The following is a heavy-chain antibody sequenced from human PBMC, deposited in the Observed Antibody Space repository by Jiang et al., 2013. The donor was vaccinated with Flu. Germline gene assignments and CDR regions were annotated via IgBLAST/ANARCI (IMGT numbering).Heavy chain of an antibody. Sequence: AAWNWIRQSPSRGLEWLGRTYYRSKWYNDYAVSVKSRITINPDTSKNQFSLQLNSVTPEDTAVYYCAREAYFDWLLTGHYNYWGQGTLVTVSS. CDR3: AREAYFDWLLTGHYNY. V-gene: IGHV6-1*01. J-gene: IGHJ4*02. D-gene: IGHD3-9*01. CDR1: AA. CDR2: TYYRSKWYN.